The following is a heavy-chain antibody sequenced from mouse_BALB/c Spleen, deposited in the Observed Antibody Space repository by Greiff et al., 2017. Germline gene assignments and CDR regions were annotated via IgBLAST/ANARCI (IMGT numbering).Heavy chain of an antibody. CDR2: ISSGGST. Sequence: EVQRVESGGGLVKPGGSLKLSCAASGFTFSSYAMSWVRQTPEKRLEWVASISSGGSTYYPDSVKGRFTISRDNARNILYLQMSSLRSEDTAMYYCARGPSYYGSSLDAMDYWGQGTSVTVSS. V-gene: IGHV5-6-5*01. CDR1: GFTFSSYA. J-gene: IGHJ4*01. D-gene: IGHD1-1*01. CDR3: ARGPSYYGSSLDAMDY.